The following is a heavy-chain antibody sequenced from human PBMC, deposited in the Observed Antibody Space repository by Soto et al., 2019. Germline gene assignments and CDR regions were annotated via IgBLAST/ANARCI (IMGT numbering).Heavy chain of an antibody. V-gene: IGHV3-23*01. CDR1: GFTFSSYA. D-gene: IGHD5-12*01. Sequence: PGGSLRLSCAASGFTFSSYAMSWVRQAPGKGLEWVSAISGSGGSTYYADSVKGRFTISRDNSKNTLYLQMNSLRAEDTAVYYCASSVATKKYYYYYGMDVWGQGTTVTVSS. CDR2: ISGSGGST. CDR3: ASSVATKKYYYYYGMDV. J-gene: IGHJ6*02.